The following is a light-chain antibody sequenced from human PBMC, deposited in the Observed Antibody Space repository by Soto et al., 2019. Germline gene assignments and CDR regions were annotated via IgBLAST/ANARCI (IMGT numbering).Light chain of an antibody. J-gene: IGKJ1*01. CDR2: AAS. V-gene: IGKV1-6*01. CDR3: LQLYNFSWT. CDR1: QGIRND. Sequence: AIQMTQSPSSLSASVGDRVTISCRASQGIRNDLAWYQQKPGKAPKLLIFAASNLQSGVPSRYSGSGSGTDFTLTITRLPTEDSAPYYCLQLYNFSWTFGQGTKVDIK.